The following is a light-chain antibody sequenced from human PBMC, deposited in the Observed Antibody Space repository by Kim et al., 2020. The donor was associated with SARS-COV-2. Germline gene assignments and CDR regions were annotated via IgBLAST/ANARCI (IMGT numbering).Light chain of an antibody. Sequence: VSPGQTAAITCSGDKLGDKYVCWYQQKPGQSPILVIYQDTKRPSGIPERFSGSNSGNTATLTISGTQAMDEADYYCQAWATSTVVFGGGTQLTVL. V-gene: IGLV3-1*01. CDR3: QAWATSTVV. CDR2: QDT. J-gene: IGLJ2*01. CDR1: KLGDKY.